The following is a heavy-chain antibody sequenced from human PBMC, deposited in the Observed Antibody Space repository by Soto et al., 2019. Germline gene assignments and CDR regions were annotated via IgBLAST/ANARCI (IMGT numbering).Heavy chain of an antibody. J-gene: IGHJ6*02. CDR2: INHSGST. Sequence: SETLSLTCAVYGGSFSGYYWSWIRQPPGKGLEWIGEINHSGSTNYNPSLKSRVTISVDTSKNQFSPKLSSVTASDTAVYYCARGIGYYDFWSASPRGGMDVWGQGTTVTVSS. V-gene: IGHV4-34*01. D-gene: IGHD3-3*01. CDR3: ARGIGYYDFWSASPRGGMDV. CDR1: GGSFSGYY.